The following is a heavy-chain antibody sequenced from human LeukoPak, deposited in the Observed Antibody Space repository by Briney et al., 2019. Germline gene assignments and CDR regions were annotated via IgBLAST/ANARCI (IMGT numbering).Heavy chain of an antibody. CDR3: ARVVADSGYSSSWYQGGAFDI. J-gene: IGHJ3*02. V-gene: IGHV1-69*13. CDR1: GGTFSSYA. D-gene: IGHD6-13*01. Sequence: ASVKVSCKASGGTFSSYAISWVRQAPGQGLEWMGGIIPIFGTANYAQKFQGRVTITADESTSTAYMELSSLRSEDTAVYYCARVVADSGYSSSWYQGGAFDIWGQGTMVTVS. CDR2: IIPIFGTA.